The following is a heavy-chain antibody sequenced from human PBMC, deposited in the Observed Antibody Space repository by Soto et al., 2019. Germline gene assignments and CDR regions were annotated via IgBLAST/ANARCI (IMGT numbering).Heavy chain of an antibody. CDR3: ARAYFIVARNWFDP. V-gene: IGHV4-34*01. CDR2: INHSGST. D-gene: IGHD5-12*01. CDR1: GGSFSGYY. J-gene: IGHJ5*02. Sequence: SETLSLTCAVYGGSFSGYYWSWIRQPPGKGLEWIGEINHSGSTNYNPSLKSRVTISVDTSKNQFSLKLSSVTAADTAVYYCARAYFIVARNWFDPWGQGTLVTVSS.